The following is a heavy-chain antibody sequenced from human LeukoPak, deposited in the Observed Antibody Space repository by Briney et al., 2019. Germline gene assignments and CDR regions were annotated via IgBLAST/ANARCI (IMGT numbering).Heavy chain of an antibody. CDR1: GFTVSSNY. J-gene: IGHJ5*02. D-gene: IGHD3-22*01. Sequence: GGSLRLSCAASGFTVSSNYMRWVRQAPGQGLEWVSVIYSGGSTYYADPVKGRFTIARDNSKNTLYLQMNSLRAEDTAVYNCAKGLYYYDSSGYYPSYNWFDPWGQGTLVTVSS. CDR2: IYSGGST. CDR3: AKGLYYYDSSGYYPSYNWFDP. V-gene: IGHV3-53*01.